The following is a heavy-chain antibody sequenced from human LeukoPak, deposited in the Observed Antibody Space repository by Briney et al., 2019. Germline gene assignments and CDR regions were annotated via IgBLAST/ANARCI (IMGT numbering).Heavy chain of an antibody. CDR1: GFTFSSYS. V-gene: IGHV3-21*01. Sequence: GGSLRLSCAASGFTFSSYSMNWVRQAPGKGLGWVSSISSSSSYIYYADSVKGRFTISRDNAKNSLYLQMNSLRAEDTAVYYCARERELPYFDYWGQGTLVTVSS. J-gene: IGHJ4*02. CDR2: ISSSSSYI. CDR3: ARERELPYFDY. D-gene: IGHD1-26*01.